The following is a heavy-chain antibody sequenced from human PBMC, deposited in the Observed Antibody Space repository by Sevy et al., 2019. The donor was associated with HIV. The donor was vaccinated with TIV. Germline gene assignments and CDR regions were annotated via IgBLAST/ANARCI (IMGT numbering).Heavy chain of an antibody. CDR2: IYYSGST. D-gene: IGHD6-13*01. J-gene: IGHJ4*01. V-gene: IGHV4-59*01. Sequence: SETLSLTCTVSGGSISSYYWSWIRQPPGKGLEWIGYIYYSGSTNYNPSLKSRVTISVDTSKNQFSLKLSSVTAADTAVYYCAREWQLVLDYWGHGTLVTVSS. CDR3: AREWQLVLDY. CDR1: GGSISSYY.